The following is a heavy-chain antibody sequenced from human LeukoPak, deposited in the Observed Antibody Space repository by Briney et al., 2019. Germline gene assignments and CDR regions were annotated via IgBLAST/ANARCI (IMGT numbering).Heavy chain of an antibody. V-gene: IGHV3-74*01. Sequence: GGSLRLSCADSGFTFSSYWMHWVRQAPGKGLVWVSRINSDGSITTYADSVKGRFTVSRDNAKNTLYLQMNSLRAEDTAVYYCAGGISATGGGWGQGTMVTVSS. D-gene: IGHD6-13*01. CDR3: AGGISATGGG. J-gene: IGHJ3*01. CDR2: INSDGSIT. CDR1: GFTFSSYW.